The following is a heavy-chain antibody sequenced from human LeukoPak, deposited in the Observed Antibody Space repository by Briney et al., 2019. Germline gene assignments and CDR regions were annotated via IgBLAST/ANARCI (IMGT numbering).Heavy chain of an antibody. D-gene: IGHD3-22*01. Sequence: SETLSLTCTVSGGSISSYHWSWIRQPPGKGLEWIGYIYYSGSTNYNPSLESRVTISVDTSKNQFSLKLSSVTAADTAVYYCARDADSSGYYPGYLDLWGRGTLVTVSS. CDR2: IYYSGST. V-gene: IGHV4-59*01. CDR3: ARDADSSGYYPGYLDL. CDR1: GGSISSYH. J-gene: IGHJ2*01.